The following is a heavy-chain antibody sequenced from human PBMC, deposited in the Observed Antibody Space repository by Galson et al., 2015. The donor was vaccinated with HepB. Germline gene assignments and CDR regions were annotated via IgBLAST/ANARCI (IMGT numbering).Heavy chain of an antibody. Sequence: SVKVSCKASGYTFTGYSIHWVRQAPGHGLEWMGRINPNGGGTVYAQKFQGRVTVTSDTSIGTVYMELSGLRSDDTAVYYCARYNWLRGFDTWGQGTQVTVS. CDR1: GYTFTGYS. CDR2: INPNGGGT. V-gene: IGHV1-2*06. CDR3: ARYNWLRGFDT. J-gene: IGHJ4*02. D-gene: IGHD5-12*01.